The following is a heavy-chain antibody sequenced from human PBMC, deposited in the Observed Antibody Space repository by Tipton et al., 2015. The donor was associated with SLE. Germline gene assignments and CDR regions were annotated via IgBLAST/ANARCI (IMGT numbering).Heavy chain of an antibody. Sequence: SLRLSCAASGFTVSSNYMSWVREAPGKGLEWVSVIYSGGSTYYADSVKGRFTNSRDNSKTTLYLQMNSLRAEDTAVYYCARVVVAAPYFDYWGQGTLVTVSS. CDR2: IYSGGST. D-gene: IGHD2-15*01. V-gene: IGHV3-66*01. J-gene: IGHJ4*02. CDR3: ARVVVAAPYFDY. CDR1: GFTVSSNY.